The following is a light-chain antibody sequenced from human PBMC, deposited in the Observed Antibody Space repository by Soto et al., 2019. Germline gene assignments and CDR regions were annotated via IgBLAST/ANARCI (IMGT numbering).Light chain of an antibody. V-gene: IGKV3-20*01. CDR2: GAS. CDR1: QSVGSIY. J-gene: IGKJ5*01. Sequence: DIVLTQSPGTLSLSPGERATLSCRASQSVGSIYLAWYQQRPGQTPSLLIYGASTRATGIPDRFSGSGSGTHFTLTISRLEPGDFAVYYCQHFGGTTFTFGQGTRLEIK. CDR3: QHFGGTTFT.